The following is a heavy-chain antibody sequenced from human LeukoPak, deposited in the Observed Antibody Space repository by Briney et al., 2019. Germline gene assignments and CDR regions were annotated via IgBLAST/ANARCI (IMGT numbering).Heavy chain of an antibody. CDR2: INHSGST. Sequence: SETLSLTCAVYGGSFSGYYWSWIRQPPGKGLEWIGEINHSGSTNYNPSLKSRVTISVDTSKNQFSLKLSSVTAADTAVYYCARAGSMIVVVIDDAFDIWGQGTMVTVSS. J-gene: IGHJ3*02. CDR1: GGSFSGYY. V-gene: IGHV4-34*01. CDR3: ARAGSMIVVVIDDAFDI. D-gene: IGHD3-22*01.